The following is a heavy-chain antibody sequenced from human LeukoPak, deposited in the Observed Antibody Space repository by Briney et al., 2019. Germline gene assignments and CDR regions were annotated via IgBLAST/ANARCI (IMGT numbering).Heavy chain of an antibody. CDR3: AAGYWTF. V-gene: IGHV1-46*01. CDR1: GYTFTSYY. CDR2: INHSGGDT. J-gene: IGHJ4*02. D-gene: IGHD3/OR15-3a*01. Sequence: ASVKISCKASGYTFTSYYMHWVRQAPGQGLEWVGIINHSGGDTNYAHQFQGRVTMTRDTTTTTVYIELSSLTYEDTAVYYCAAGYWTFWGQGTLVTVSS.